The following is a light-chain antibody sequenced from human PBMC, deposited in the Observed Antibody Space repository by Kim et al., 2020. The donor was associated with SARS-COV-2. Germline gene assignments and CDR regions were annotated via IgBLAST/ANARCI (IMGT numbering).Light chain of an antibody. CDR2: RDN. CDR1: RNNVGDRG. CDR3: SSWDGYLKSYL. V-gene: IGLV10-54*01. Sequence: QAALTQPPSVSRDLRQTATLTCTGDRNNVGDRGVVWLVQHQGRPPKLLSKRDNSRPTGVSDRFSASRSGDTASLTIRGLQPEDEGVYYCSSWDGYLKSYLFGGGTQLTVL. J-gene: IGLJ2*01.